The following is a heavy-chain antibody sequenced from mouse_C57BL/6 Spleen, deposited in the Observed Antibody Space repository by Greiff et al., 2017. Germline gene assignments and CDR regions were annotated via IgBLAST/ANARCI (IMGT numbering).Heavy chain of an antibody. CDR3: ARRITTVVDWYFDG. J-gene: IGHJ1*03. D-gene: IGHD1-1*01. CDR2: IYPGSGNT. V-gene: IGHV1-76*01. CDR1: GYTFTDYY. Sequence: QVQLQQSGAELVRPGASVKLSCKASGYTFTDYYINWVKQRPGQGLEWIARIYPGSGNTYYNEKFKGKATLTAEKSSSTAYMQLSSLTSEDSAVYFCARRITTVVDWYFDGWGTGTTVTVSS.